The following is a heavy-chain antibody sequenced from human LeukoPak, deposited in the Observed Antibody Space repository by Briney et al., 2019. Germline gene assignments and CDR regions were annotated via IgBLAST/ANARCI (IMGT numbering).Heavy chain of an antibody. CDR1: GYSISRGYF. V-gene: IGHV4-38-2*02. CDR3: ARVPPLRGSNWYGRWFDP. D-gene: IGHD6-13*01. Sequence: SETLSLTCSVSGYSISRGYFWGWIRQTPVKGLEWIATIYESGTYYSPSLKSRLTISMDTSKNQFFLNLRSVTAADTAIYCARVPPLRGSNWYGRWFDPWGQGVLVTVSS. CDR2: IYESGT. J-gene: IGHJ5*02.